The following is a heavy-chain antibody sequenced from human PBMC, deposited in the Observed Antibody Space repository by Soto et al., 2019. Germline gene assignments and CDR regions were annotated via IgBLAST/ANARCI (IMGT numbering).Heavy chain of an antibody. J-gene: IGHJ4*02. CDR2: LSGSGGST. CDR1: GFTFSSYS. CDR3: ARRHCSSSTCPSNYRYFDY. D-gene: IGHD2-2*01. Sequence: GGSLRLSCAASGFTFSSYSISWVRQAPGKGLEWVSSLSGSGGSTYYTDSVKGRFTISRDNSKNTLYLQMNSLRAEDTAVYYCARRHCSSSTCPSNYRYFDYWGQGTLVTVSS. V-gene: IGHV3-23*01.